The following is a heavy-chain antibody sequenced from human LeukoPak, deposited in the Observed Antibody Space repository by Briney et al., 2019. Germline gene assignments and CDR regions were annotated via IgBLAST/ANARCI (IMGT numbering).Heavy chain of an antibody. V-gene: IGHV4-34*01. D-gene: IGHD1-20*01. Sequence: PSETLSLTCAVYGGSFRGYYWSWIRQSPGKGLEWIGEISHSGSTNYNPSLKSRVTISVDTSKNQFSLKLSSVTAADTAVYYCARSHTWKRISAFDIWGQGTMVSVSS. CDR3: ARSHTWKRISAFDI. CDR1: GGSFRGYY. J-gene: IGHJ3*02. CDR2: ISHSGST.